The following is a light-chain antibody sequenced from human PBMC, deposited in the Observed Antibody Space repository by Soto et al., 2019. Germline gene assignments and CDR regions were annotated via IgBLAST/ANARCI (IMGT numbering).Light chain of an antibody. CDR1: QSISSY. V-gene: IGKV1-39*01. Sequence: DIQMTQSPSSLSASVGDRVTITCRASQSISSYLNWYQQQPGKVPKLLFYAASSLQSGVPSRFSGSGSGTDFTLTISSLQPEDFATYYCQQSYGIPLTFGGGSKVEIK. J-gene: IGKJ4*01. CDR2: AAS. CDR3: QQSYGIPLT.